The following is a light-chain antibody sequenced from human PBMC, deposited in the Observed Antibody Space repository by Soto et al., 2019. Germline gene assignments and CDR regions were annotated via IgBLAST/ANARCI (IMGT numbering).Light chain of an antibody. Sequence: DIVMTQSPLSLPVTPGEPASISCRPSQSLLHSNGYNFLDWYLQKPGQSPQLLIYLGSNRASGVPDRFSGSGSGTDFTLKISRVEAEDVGVYYCMQTLQIPQTFGQGTKLEIK. CDR1: QSLLHSNGYNF. CDR2: LGS. J-gene: IGKJ2*01. V-gene: IGKV2-28*01. CDR3: MQTLQIPQT.